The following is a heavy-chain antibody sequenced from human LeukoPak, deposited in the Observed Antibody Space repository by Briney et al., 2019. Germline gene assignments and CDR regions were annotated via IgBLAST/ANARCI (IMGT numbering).Heavy chain of an antibody. V-gene: IGHV3-72*01. Sequence: PGRSLRLSCAASGFTFSDCYMDWVRQAPGKGLEWVGRSRNKADSYTTEYAASVKGRFTISRDDSKSSLYLQMNSLETEDTALYYCTRTSSASGGHFNYWGQGTLVTVSS. CDR2: SRNKADSYTT. CDR1: GFTFSDCY. J-gene: IGHJ4*02. CDR3: TRTSSASGGHFNY. D-gene: IGHD3-10*01.